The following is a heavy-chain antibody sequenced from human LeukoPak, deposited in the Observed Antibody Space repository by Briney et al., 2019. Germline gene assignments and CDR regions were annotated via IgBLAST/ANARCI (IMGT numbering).Heavy chain of an antibody. D-gene: IGHD1-26*01. CDR1: GYSFATYW. V-gene: IGHV5-51*01. J-gene: IGHJ4*02. CDR3: ARHMGGSYPGPFDY. CDR2: IYPGDSDT. Sequence: GESLKISCKASGYSFATYWIGWVRQVPGKGLEWMGIIYPGDSDTRYSPSFQGQVTISADKSISTAYLQWSSLKASDTAMYYCARHMGGSYPGPFDYWGQGTLVTVSS.